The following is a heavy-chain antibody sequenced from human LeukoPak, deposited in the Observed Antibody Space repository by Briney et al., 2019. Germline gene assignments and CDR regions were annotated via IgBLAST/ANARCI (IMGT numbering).Heavy chain of an antibody. J-gene: IGHJ6*03. CDR3: ARDAQYQLLLVYYYYYMDV. Sequence: GGSLRLSCAASGFTFSSYGMHWVRQAPGKGLEWVAVIWCDGSNKYYADSVKGRFTISRDNSKNTLYLQMNSLRAEDTAVYYCARDAQYQLLLVYYYYYMDVWGKGTTVTVSS. CDR1: GFTFSSYG. CDR2: IWCDGSNK. D-gene: IGHD2-2*01. V-gene: IGHV3-33*01.